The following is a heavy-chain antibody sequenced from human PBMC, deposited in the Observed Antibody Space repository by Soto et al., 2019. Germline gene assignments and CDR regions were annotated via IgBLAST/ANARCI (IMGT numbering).Heavy chain of an antibody. Sequence: GGSLRLSCAASGFTFSSYGMHWVRQAPGKGLEWVAHISTSGATRYYADYVKGRFTISRDNAKTSLYLQMDSLRNEDTAVYYCARFFGSGFDYWGQGTLVTVSS. V-gene: IGHV3-48*02. CDR1: GFTFSSYG. D-gene: IGHD6-19*01. J-gene: IGHJ4*02. CDR2: ISTSGATR. CDR3: ARFFGSGFDY.